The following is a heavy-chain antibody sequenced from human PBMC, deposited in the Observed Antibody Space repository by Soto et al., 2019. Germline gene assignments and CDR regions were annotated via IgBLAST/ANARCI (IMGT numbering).Heavy chain of an antibody. D-gene: IGHD2-21*02. Sequence: EVQLVESGGGLVQPGGSLKLSCAASGFTFSGSAMHWVRQASGKGLEWVGRIRSKANSYATAYAASVKGRFTISRDDSKHTAYLQMNSLNTEDTAVYYCTRQREGDLYYYYDGMDVWGQGTTVTVSS. V-gene: IGHV3-73*02. CDR2: IRSKANSYAT. J-gene: IGHJ6*02. CDR1: GFTFSGSA. CDR3: TRQREGDLYYYYDGMDV.